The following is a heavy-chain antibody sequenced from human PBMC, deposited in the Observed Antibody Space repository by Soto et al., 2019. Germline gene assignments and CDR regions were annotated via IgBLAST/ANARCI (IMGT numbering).Heavy chain of an antibody. CDR2: IIPIFGTA. D-gene: IGHD3-10*01. CDR3: ARSQGALGREVRGVIITLFDY. Sequence: QVQLVQSGAEVKKPGSSVKVSCKASGGTFSSYAISWVRQAPGQGLEWMGGIIPIFGTANYAQKFQGRVTITADESTSTAYMELSSLRSEDTAVYYCARSQGALGREVRGVIITLFDYWGQGTLVTVSS. V-gene: IGHV1-69*01. J-gene: IGHJ4*02. CDR1: GGTFSSYA.